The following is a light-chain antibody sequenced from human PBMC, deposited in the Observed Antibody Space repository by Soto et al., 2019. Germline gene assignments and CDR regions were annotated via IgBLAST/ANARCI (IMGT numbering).Light chain of an antibody. CDR3: QQYGTSPVT. V-gene: IGKV3-20*01. CDR2: GAS. CDR1: QSVRSSY. Sequence: EIVLTQSPGTLSLSPGERATLSCRASQSVRSSYLAWYQQKPGQAPRLLIYGASSRATGIAARFSGSGSGTDFTLTISILEPEDFAVYYCQQYGTSPVTFGQGTRLEIK. J-gene: IGKJ5*01.